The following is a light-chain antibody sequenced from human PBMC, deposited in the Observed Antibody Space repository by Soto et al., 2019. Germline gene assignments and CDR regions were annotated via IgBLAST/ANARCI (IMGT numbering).Light chain of an antibody. V-gene: IGKV3-20*01. CDR3: QQYGSSPST. CDR2: GAS. CDR1: QSVSNNY. Sequence: EIVFTKSPGTLSLSPGETATLSCRASQSVSNNYLAWYQQKPGQAPRLLIYGASSRATGIPDRFSGSGSGTDFTLTIISLEPEDFAVYYCQQYGSSPSTFGQGTRLEIK. J-gene: IGKJ5*01.